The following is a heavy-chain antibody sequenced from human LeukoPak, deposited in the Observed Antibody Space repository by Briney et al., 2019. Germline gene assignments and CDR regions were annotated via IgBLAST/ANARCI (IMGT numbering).Heavy chain of an antibody. CDR2: ISYDGSNK. V-gene: IGHV3-30-3*01. CDR1: GFTFSGYA. Sequence: GGSLRLSCAASGFTFSGYAMHWVRQAPGKGLEWVAVISYDGSNKYYADSVKGRFTISRDNSKNTLYLQMNSLRAEDTAVYYCAREEEGSGSYLSAPYYGMDVWGQGTTVTVSS. J-gene: IGHJ6*02. D-gene: IGHD3-10*01. CDR3: AREEEGSGSYLSAPYYGMDV.